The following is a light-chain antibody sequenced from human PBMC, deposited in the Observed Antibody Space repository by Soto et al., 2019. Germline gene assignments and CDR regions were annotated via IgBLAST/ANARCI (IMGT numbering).Light chain of an antibody. J-gene: IGLJ1*01. CDR1: SSDVGGYNY. Sequence: QSALTQPASVSGSPGQSITISCSGTSSDVGGYNYVSWYQQHPDKAHKLMIYVVSNRPSGFCKRFSDSKSGNTAPLTISGLQAEDEADYCCSSYTSSDTPYVFGTGTKLTVL. V-gene: IGLV2-14*01. CDR2: VVS. CDR3: SSYTSSDTPYV.